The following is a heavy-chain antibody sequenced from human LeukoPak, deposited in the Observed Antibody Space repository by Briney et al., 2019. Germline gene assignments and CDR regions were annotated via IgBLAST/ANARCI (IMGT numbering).Heavy chain of an antibody. J-gene: IGHJ4*02. CDR3: ARIIGYSNQFDY. CDR2: INTDGTRT. V-gene: IGHV3-74*01. D-gene: IGHD5-18*01. Sequence: GGSLRLSCAASGFTFKNNWMHWVRQAPGKGLMWVSRINTDGTRTIYADSVRGRFTISRDNATSKLYLQMSSLKAEDTAVYYWARIIGYSNQFDYWGQGTLVTVSS. CDR1: GFTFKNNW.